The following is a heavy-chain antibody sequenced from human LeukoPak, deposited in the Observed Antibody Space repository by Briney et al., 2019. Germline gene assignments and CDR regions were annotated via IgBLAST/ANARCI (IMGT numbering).Heavy chain of an antibody. CDR3: ARDKKNGYFDP. D-gene: IGHD2-2*03. J-gene: IGHJ5*02. Sequence: SETLSLTCTVSGYSISSGYYWGWIRQPPGKGLAWIGSIYHSGSTYYNPSLKSRVTISVDTSKNQFSLKLSSVTAADTAVYYCARDKKNGYFDPWGQGTLVTVSS. CDR2: IYHSGST. CDR1: GYSISSGYY. V-gene: IGHV4-38-2*02.